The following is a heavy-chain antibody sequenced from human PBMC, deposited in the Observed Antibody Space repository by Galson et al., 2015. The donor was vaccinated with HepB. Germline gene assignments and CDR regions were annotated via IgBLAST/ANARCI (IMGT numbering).Heavy chain of an antibody. CDR1: GFTFSSYA. CDR2: ISYDGSNK. Sequence: SLRLSCAASGFTFSSYAMHWVRQAPGKGLEWVAVISYDGSNKYYADSVKGRFTISRDNSKNTLYLQMNSLRAEDTAVYYCARDQFGRPKIATGAFDIWGQGTMVTVSS. CDR3: ARDQFGRPKIATGAFDI. D-gene: IGHD3-16*01. V-gene: IGHV3-30-3*01. J-gene: IGHJ3*02.